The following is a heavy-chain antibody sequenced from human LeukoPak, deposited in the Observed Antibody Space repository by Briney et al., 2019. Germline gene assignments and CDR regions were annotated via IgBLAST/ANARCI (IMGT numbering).Heavy chain of an antibody. CDR2: IIPIFATA. D-gene: IGHD7-27*01. V-gene: IGHV1-69*05. Sequence: ASVKVSCKASGGPFSSYAINWMRQAPGQGLKWMGRIIPIFATANYAQQFQDRVTITTDGSMSTAYMELSNLRSEDTAIYYCATLGTSVDFWGQGTLVTVSS. CDR1: GGPFSSYA. CDR3: ATLGTSVDF. J-gene: IGHJ4*02.